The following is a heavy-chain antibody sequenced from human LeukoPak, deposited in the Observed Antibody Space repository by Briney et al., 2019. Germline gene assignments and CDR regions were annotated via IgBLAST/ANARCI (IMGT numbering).Heavy chain of an antibody. V-gene: IGHV3-23*01. Sequence: PGGSLRLSCAASGFTFSSYAMSWVSQAPGKGLEWVSAISGSGGSTYYADSVKGRFTISRDNSKNTLYLQMNSLRAEDTAVYYCARQNKQTSRYFDYWGQGTLVTVSS. CDR1: GFTFSSYA. D-gene: IGHD1/OR15-1a*01. J-gene: IGHJ4*02. CDR3: ARQNKQTSRYFDY. CDR2: ISGSGGST.